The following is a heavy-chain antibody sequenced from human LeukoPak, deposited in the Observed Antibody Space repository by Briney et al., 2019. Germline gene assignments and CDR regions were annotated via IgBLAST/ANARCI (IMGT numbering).Heavy chain of an antibody. J-gene: IGHJ4*02. V-gene: IGHV4-59*12. Sequence: KPSETLSLTCTVSGGSISSYYWSWIRQPPGKGLEWIGYIYYSGSTNYNPSLKSRVTISVDTSKNQFSLKLSSVTAADTAVYYCARGRWRGMGYWGQGTLVTVSS. CDR3: ARGRWRGMGY. CDR1: GGSISSYY. D-gene: IGHD3-10*01. CDR2: IYYSGST.